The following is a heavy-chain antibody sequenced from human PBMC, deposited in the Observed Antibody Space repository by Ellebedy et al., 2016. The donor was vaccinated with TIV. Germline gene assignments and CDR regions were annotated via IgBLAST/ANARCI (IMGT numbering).Heavy chain of an antibody. J-gene: IGHJ6*02. Sequence: PGGSLRLSCAASGFPFSSFEFNWVRQSPGKGLEWVSSSSSSSYYIYYADSVKGRFTFSRDNAKNSLYLQMNSLRAEDTAVYYCARDLDYYYGMDVWGQGTTVTVSS. V-gene: IGHV3-21*01. CDR1: GFPFSSFE. CDR2: SSSSSYYI. CDR3: ARDLDYYYGMDV.